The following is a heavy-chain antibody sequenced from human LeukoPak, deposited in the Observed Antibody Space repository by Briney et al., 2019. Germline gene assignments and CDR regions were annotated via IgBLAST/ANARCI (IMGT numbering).Heavy chain of an antibody. V-gene: IGHV4-4*07. CDR2: IYTSGST. D-gene: IGHD1-26*01. Sequence: SETLSLTCTVSGGSISSYYWSWIRQPAGKGLEWIGRIYTSGSTNYNPSLKSRVTMSVDTSKNQFSLKLSSVTAADTAVYYCARGTYSGSYFSIRGGTDAFDIWGQGTMVTVSS. CDR1: GGSISSYY. CDR3: ARGTYSGSYFSIRGGTDAFDI. J-gene: IGHJ3*02.